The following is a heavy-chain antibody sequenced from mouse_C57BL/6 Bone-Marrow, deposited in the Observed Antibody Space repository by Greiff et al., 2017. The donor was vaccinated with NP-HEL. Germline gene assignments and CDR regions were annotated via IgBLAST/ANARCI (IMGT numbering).Heavy chain of an antibody. CDR3: ARYPPTTVGEYYFDY. Sequence: EVQLQQSGPELVKPGASVKISCKASGYTFTDYYMNWVKQSHGKSLEWIGDINPNNGGTSYNQKFKGKATLTVDKSSSTAYMELRSLTSEDSAVYYCARYPPTTVGEYYFDYWGQGTTLTVSS. CDR2: INPNNGGT. CDR1: GYTFTDYY. V-gene: IGHV1-26*01. D-gene: IGHD1-1*01. J-gene: IGHJ2*01.